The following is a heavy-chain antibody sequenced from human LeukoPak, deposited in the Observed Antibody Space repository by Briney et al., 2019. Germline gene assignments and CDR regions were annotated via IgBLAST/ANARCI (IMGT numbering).Heavy chain of an antibody. Sequence: GGSLRLSCAASGFSFSNYVMHWVRQAPGKGLEYVSAIMPNGEARGYANSMKGRFTISRDNSKNALYLQMGSLRAEDMAIYYCARDRDGGFAFDIWGQGTLVTVSS. CDR1: GFSFSNYV. CDR3: ARDRDGGFAFDI. V-gene: IGHV3-64*01. J-gene: IGHJ3*02. CDR2: IMPNGEAR. D-gene: IGHD2-15*01.